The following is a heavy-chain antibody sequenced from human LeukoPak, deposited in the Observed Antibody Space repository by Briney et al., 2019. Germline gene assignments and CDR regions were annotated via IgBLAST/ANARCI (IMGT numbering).Heavy chain of an antibody. Sequence: GGSLRLSCAAPGFTFSSYAMSLVRQAPGKGLEWVSAISGSGGSTYYADSVKGRFTISRDNSKNTLYLQMNSLRAEDTAVYYCAKGRYCSSTSCYEAGGDYWGQGTLVTVSS. CDR2: ISGSGGST. V-gene: IGHV3-23*01. D-gene: IGHD2-2*01. J-gene: IGHJ4*02. CDR1: GFTFSSYA. CDR3: AKGRYCSSTSCYEAGGDY.